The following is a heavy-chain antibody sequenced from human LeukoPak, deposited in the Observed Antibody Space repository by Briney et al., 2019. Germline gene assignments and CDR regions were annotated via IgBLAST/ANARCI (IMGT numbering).Heavy chain of an antibody. CDR2: IYYSGST. V-gene: IGHV4-31*03. CDR1: GGSISSGGYY. J-gene: IGHJ4*02. CDR3: ARQILYSNYVFDS. Sequence: SQTLSLTCTVSGGSISSGGYYWSWIRQHPGKGLEWIGYIYYSGSTYYNPSLKSRVTISVDTSKNQFSLKMSSVTAADTAVYYCARQILYSNYVFDSWGQGTLVTVSS. D-gene: IGHD4-4*01.